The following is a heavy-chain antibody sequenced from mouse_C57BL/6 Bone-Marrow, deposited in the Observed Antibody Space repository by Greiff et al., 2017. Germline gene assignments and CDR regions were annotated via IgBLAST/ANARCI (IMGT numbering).Heavy chain of an antibody. CDR1: GYTFTSYW. CDR3: ARPTTAAPADWYFDV. J-gene: IGHJ1*03. V-gene: IGHV1-52*01. CDR2: IDPSDSET. D-gene: IGHD1-2*01. Sequence: QVQLQQSGAELVRPGSSVKLSCKASGYTFTSYWMHWVKQRPIQGLEWIGNIDPSDSETHYNQKFKDKATLTVDKSSSTAYMQLSSLTSEDSAVYYCARPTTAAPADWYFDVWGTGTTVTVSS.